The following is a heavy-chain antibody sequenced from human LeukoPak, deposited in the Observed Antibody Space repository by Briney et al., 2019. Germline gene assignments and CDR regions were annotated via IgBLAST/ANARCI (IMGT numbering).Heavy chain of an antibody. V-gene: IGHV4-59*11. Sequence: SETRSLTCTVSGGSISSHYWSWIRQPPGKGLEWIGYIYYSGSTNYNPSLKSRVTISVDTSKNQFSLKLSSVTAADTAVYYCARDHCSSTSCYDGSWFDPWGQGTLVTVSS. J-gene: IGHJ5*02. D-gene: IGHD2-2*01. CDR3: ARDHCSSTSCYDGSWFDP. CDR1: GGSISSHY. CDR2: IYYSGST.